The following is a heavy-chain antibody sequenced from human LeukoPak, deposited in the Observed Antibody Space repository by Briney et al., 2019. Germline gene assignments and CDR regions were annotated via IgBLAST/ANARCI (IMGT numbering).Heavy chain of an antibody. CDR1: GGSISSYY. Sequence: SETLSLTCTVSGGSISSYYWSWIRQPPGKGLEWIGYIYYSGSTNYNPSLKSRDTISVDTSKNQFSLKLSSVTAADTAVYYCARQYSRGAFDIWGQGTMVTISS. CDR3: ARQYSRGAFDI. J-gene: IGHJ3*02. CDR2: IYYSGST. V-gene: IGHV4-59*08. D-gene: IGHD6-13*01.